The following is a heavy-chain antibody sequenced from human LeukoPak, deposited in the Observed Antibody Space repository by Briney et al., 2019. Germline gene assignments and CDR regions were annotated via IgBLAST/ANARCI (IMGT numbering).Heavy chain of an antibody. D-gene: IGHD1-26*01. V-gene: IGHV3-30*04. CDR2: ISYDGSNK. CDR3: TIRVKYGGTWDHFAD. J-gene: IGHJ4*02. Sequence: GRSLRLSCAASGFTFSSYAMHWVRQAPGKGLEWVAVISYDGSNKYYADSVKGRFTISRDNSKSTLILQMNSLRVEDTALYYCTIRVKYGGTWDHFADWGQGTLVTVSS. CDR1: GFTFSSYA.